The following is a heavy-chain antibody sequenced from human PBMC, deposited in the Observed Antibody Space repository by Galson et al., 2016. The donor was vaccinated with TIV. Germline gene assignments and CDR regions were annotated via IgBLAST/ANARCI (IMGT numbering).Heavy chain of an antibody. CDR3: AWLVSRSWYADWFDP. V-gene: IGHV1-8*01. CDR1: GYTFTNDH. CDR2: MNPDNAKT. D-gene: IGHD6-13*01. J-gene: IGHJ5*02. Sequence: SVKVSCKASGYTFTNDHIHWVRQVSGQGPEWVGWMNPDNAKTGFAQKFQGRVAMTRNTSVSTVYMELSMLTSEDTAVYYCAWLVSRSWYADWFDPWGQGTLVTVSS.